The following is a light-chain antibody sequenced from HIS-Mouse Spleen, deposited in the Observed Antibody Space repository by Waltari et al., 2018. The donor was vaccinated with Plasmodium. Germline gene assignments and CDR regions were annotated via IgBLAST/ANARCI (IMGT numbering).Light chain of an antibody. CDR1: SSDVGGYNY. V-gene: IGLV2-11*01. CDR3: CSYAGSYTWV. Sequence: QSALTQPRSVSGSPAQSVTTHCTGTSSDVGGYNYVSRYQQHPGNAPKLMIYDVSNRPSGVPDRFSGSKSGNTASLTISGLQAEDEADYYCCSYAGSYTWVFGGGTKLTVL. J-gene: IGLJ2*01. CDR2: DVS.